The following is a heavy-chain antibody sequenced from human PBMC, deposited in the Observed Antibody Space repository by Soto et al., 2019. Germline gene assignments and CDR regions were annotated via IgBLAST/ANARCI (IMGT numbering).Heavy chain of an antibody. CDR1: GYTFTSYA. CDR2: INAGNGNT. J-gene: IGHJ6*02. V-gene: IGHV1-3*01. CDR3: ARAPPKPNYYYYGMDV. Sequence: AASVKVSCKASGYTFTSYAMHWVRQAPGQRLEWMGWINAGNGNTKYSQKFQGRVTITRDTSASTAYMELSSLRSEDTAVYYCARAPPKPNYYYYGMDVWGQGTTVSVSS.